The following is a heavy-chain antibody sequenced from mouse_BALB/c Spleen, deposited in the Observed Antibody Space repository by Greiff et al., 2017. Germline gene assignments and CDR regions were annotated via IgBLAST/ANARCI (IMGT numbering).Heavy chain of an antibody. CDR1: GFTFSSYG. V-gene: IGHV5-6-3*01. D-gene: IGHD2-1*01. CDR2: INSNGGST. CDR3: ARGAYYGNFLDY. J-gene: IGHJ2*01. Sequence: EVKLMESGGGLVQPGGSLKLSCAASGFTFSSYGMSWVRQTPDKRLELVATINSNGGSTYYPDSVKGRFNISRDNAKNTLYLQMSSLKSEDTAMYCCARGAYYGNFLDYWGQGTTLTVSS.